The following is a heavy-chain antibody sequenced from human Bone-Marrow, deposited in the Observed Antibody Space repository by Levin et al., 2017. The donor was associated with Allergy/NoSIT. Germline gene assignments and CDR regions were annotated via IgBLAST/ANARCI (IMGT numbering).Heavy chain of an antibody. J-gene: IGHJ4*02. CDR1: GYSISSGYY. CDR3: ARTFYGDYSKLFDY. D-gene: IGHD4-17*01. Sequence: PSETLSLTCAVSGYSISSGYYWGWIRQPPGKGLEWIGSIYHSGSTYYNPSLKSRVTISVDTSKNQFSLKLSSVTAADTAVYYCARTFYGDYSKLFDYWGQGTLVTVSS. V-gene: IGHV4-38-2*01. CDR2: IYHSGST.